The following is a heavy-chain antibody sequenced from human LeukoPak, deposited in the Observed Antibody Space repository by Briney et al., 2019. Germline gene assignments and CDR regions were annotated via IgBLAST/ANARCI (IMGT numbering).Heavy chain of an antibody. J-gene: IGHJ4*02. Sequence: GGSLRLSCAASVFTFSDYYMSWIRQAPGKGLEWISYISPNSDYTNYADSVKGRFTISRDNAKNSLSLHMNSLRAEDTAVYHCARASNGGYNFWGQGTLVTVSS. CDR3: ARASNGGYNF. CDR1: VFTFSDYY. V-gene: IGHV3-11*05. CDR2: ISPNSDYT. D-gene: IGHD4-17*01.